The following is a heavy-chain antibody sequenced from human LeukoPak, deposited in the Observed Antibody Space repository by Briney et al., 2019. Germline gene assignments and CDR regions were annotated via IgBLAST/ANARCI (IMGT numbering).Heavy chain of an antibody. Sequence: GGSLRLSCAASGFTFSSYSMNWVRQAPGKGLEWVSSISSSSSYIYYADSVKGRFTISRDNAKNSLYLQMNSLRAEDTAVYYCARGGITIFGVVIASSDYWGQGTLVTVSS. J-gene: IGHJ4*02. CDR1: GFTFSSYS. D-gene: IGHD3-3*01. CDR2: ISSSSSYI. CDR3: ARGGITIFGVVIASSDY. V-gene: IGHV3-21*01.